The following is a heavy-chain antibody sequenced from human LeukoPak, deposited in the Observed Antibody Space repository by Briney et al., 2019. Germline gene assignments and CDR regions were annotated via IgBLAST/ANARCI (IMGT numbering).Heavy chain of an antibody. CDR3: AKEGIWFGESNDY. D-gene: IGHD3-10*01. CDR2: ISGSGGTT. J-gene: IGHJ4*02. V-gene: IGHV3-23*01. Sequence: PGGSLRLSCAASGFTFSSYVMSGVRQAPGKGVEWISGISGSGGTTHYADSVKGRFTISRDKSKNTLYLQMNSLRVEDTAVYYCAKEGIWFGESNDYWGQGSLVTVSS. CDR1: GFTFSSYV.